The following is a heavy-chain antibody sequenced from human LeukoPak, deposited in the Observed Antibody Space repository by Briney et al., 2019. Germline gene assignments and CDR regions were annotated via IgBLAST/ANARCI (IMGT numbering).Heavy chain of an antibody. CDR3: ARDLGSWYHDAFDI. Sequence: GGSLRLSCAASGFTFSSYSMNWVRQAPGKGLEWVSSISSSSSYIYHADSVKGRFTISRDNAKNSLYLQMNSLRAEDTAVYYCARDLGSWYHDAFDIWGQGTMVTVSS. CDR2: ISSSSSYI. D-gene: IGHD6-13*01. J-gene: IGHJ3*02. V-gene: IGHV3-21*01. CDR1: GFTFSSYS.